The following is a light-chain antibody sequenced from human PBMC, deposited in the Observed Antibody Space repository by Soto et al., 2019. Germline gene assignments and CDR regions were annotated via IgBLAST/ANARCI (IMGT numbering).Light chain of an antibody. CDR1: SSNIGSFD. CDR3: AAWDDSLSGRV. J-gene: IGLJ3*02. Sequence: QSVLTQPPSASGTPGQRVTISCSGSSSNIGSFDVYWYQQLPGTAPKVLIYRNYQRPSGVPDQFSASKSGTSASLAISGLRSEDEADYYCAAWDDSLSGRVFGGGTKLTVL. V-gene: IGLV1-47*01. CDR2: RNY.